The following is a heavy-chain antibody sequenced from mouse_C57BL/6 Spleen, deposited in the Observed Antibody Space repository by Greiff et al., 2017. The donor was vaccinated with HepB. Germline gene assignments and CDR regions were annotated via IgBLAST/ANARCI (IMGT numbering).Heavy chain of an antibody. D-gene: IGHD3-1*01. Sequence: VKLQQPGAELVRPGASVTLSCKASGYTFTDYEMHWVKQTPVHGLEWIGAIDPETGGTAYNQKFKGKAILTADKSSSTAYMELRSLTSEDSAVYYCTRRASYYYAMDYWGQGTSVTVSS. CDR2: IDPETGGT. V-gene: IGHV1-15*01. J-gene: IGHJ4*01. CDR3: TRRASYYYAMDY. CDR1: GYTFTDYE.